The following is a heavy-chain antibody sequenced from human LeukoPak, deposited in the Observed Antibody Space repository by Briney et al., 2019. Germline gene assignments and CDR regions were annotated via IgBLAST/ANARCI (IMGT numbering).Heavy chain of an antibody. CDR2: ISWNSGSI. J-gene: IGHJ4*02. V-gene: IGHV3-9*01. CDR3: ARVRSNYPDY. D-gene: IGHD4-11*01. CDR1: GFTFDDYA. Sequence: GGSLRLSCAASGFTFDDYAMHWVRHAPGKGLEWVSGISWNSGSIGYADSVKGRFTISRDNAKNSLYLQMNSLRAEDTAVYYCARVRSNYPDYWGQGTLVTVSS.